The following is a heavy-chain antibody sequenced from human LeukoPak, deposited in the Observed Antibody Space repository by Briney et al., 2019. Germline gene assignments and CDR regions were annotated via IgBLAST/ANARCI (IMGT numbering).Heavy chain of an antibody. J-gene: IGHJ3*02. CDR3: ARGRRYVDWLLSLHAFDI. V-gene: IGHV4-34*01. D-gene: IGHD3-9*01. CDR1: GGSFSGYY. CDR2: INHSGST. Sequence: SETLSLTCAVYGGSFSGYYWSWIRQPPGKGLEWIGEINHSGSTNYNPSLKSRVTISVDTSKNQFSLKLSSVTAADTAVYYCARGRRYVDWLLSLHAFDIWGQGTMVTVSS.